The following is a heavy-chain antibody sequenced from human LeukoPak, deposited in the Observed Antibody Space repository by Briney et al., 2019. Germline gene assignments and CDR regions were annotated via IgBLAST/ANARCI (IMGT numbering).Heavy chain of an antibody. V-gene: IGHV5-51*01. CDR2: IYPGDSDT. CDR3: ARHLATVKAFDP. J-gene: IGHJ5*02. D-gene: IGHD4-4*01. Sequence: GESLKISCKGSGYSFTSYWIGWVRQTPGQGLEWMGIIYPGDSDTRYSPSFQGQVTFSADKSISTAYLQWSSLKASDTAMYYCARHLATVKAFDPWGQGTLVTVSS. CDR1: GYSFTSYW.